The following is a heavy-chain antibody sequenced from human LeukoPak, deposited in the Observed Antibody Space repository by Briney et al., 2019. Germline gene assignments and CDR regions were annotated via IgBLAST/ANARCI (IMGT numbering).Heavy chain of an antibody. D-gene: IGHD5-18*01. CDR3: ARHTAMVEAFDI. CDR2: IYHSGST. J-gene: IGHJ3*02. CDR1: GGSISSSNW. V-gene: IGHV4-4*02. Sequence: PSETLSLTCAVSGGSISSSNWWSWVRQPPGKGLEWIGEIYHSGSTNYNPSLKSRVIISVDKSKNQFSLKLSSVTAADTAVYYCARHTAMVEAFDIWGQGTMVTVSS.